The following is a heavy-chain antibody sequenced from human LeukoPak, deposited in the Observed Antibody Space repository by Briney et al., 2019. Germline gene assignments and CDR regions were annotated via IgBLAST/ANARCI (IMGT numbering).Heavy chain of an antibody. Sequence: PGGSLRLSCAASGFTFSSYGMHWVRQAPGKGLEWVAFIRYDGSNKYYADSVKGRFTISRDNSKNTLYLQMNSLRAEDTAVYYCAKDHLPGIVVADRDYWGQGTLVTVSS. CDR3: AKDHLPGIVVADRDY. CDR2: IRYDGSNK. V-gene: IGHV3-30*02. CDR1: GFTFSSYG. D-gene: IGHD6-19*01. J-gene: IGHJ4*02.